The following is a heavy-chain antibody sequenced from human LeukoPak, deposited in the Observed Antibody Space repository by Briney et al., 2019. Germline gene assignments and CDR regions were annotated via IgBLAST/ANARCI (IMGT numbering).Heavy chain of an antibody. Sequence: GGTLRLSCAVSGFTFSDYYMSWIRQAPGKGLEWVSYIGGSSSTIYYADSVKGRFTISRDNAKNSLYLQMNSLRAEDTAVYYCANEIRPNDYWGRGTQVTVSS. D-gene: IGHD4-17*01. CDR3: ANEIRPNDY. J-gene: IGHJ4*02. CDR2: IGGSSSTI. CDR1: GFTFSDYY. V-gene: IGHV3-11*01.